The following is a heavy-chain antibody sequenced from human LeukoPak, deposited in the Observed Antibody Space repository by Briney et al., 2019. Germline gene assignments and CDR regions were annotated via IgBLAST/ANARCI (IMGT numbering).Heavy chain of an antibody. V-gene: IGHV3-15*01. CDR2: IKSKTDGGTT. CDR3: TLTAGYCSGGSCYGY. Sequence: GGSLRLSCAASGFTFGNAWMSWVRQAPGKGLEWVGRIKSKTDGGTTDYAAPVKGRFTISRDDSKNTLYLQMNSLKTEDTAVYCCTLTAGYCSGGSCYGYWGQGTLVTVSS. D-gene: IGHD2-15*01. J-gene: IGHJ4*02. CDR1: GFTFGNAW.